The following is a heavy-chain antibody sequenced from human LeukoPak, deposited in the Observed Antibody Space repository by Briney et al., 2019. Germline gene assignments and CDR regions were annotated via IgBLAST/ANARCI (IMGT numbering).Heavy chain of an antibody. CDR3: ASRITMVRGVIIKEGNWFDP. V-gene: IGHV1-2*02. CDR1: GYTFTGYY. D-gene: IGHD3-10*01. Sequence: ASVKVSCKASGYTFTGYYMHWVRQAPGQGIEWMGWINPNSGGTNYAQKFQGRVTMTRDTSISTAYMELSRLRSDDTAVYYCASRITMVRGVIIKEGNWFDPWGQGTLVTVSS. J-gene: IGHJ5*02. CDR2: INPNSGGT.